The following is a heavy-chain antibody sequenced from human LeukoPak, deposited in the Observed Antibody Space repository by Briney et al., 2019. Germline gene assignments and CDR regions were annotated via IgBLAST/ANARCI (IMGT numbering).Heavy chain of an antibody. CDR1: GGSFSGYY. D-gene: IGHD3-10*01. J-gene: IGHJ4*02. CDR2: INHSGST. CDR3: ARGRTMVRGVIFTG. V-gene: IGHV4-34*01. Sequence: SETLSLTCAVYGGSFSGYYWSWIRQPPGKGLEWIGEINHSGSTNYNPSLKSRVTISVDTSKNQFSLKLSSVTAADTAVYYCARGRTMVRGVIFTGWGQGTLVTVSS.